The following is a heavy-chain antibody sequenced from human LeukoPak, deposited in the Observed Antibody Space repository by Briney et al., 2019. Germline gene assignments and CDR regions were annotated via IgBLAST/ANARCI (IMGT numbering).Heavy chain of an antibody. J-gene: IGHJ4*02. CDR1: GFTFSSYG. Sequence: GGSLRLSCAASGFTFSSYGMHWGRQAPGKGLEGGAVISYDGSNKYYADSVKGRFTISRDNSKNTLYLQMNSLRAEDTAVYYCANSARCSGGSCYFSFDYWGQGTLVTVSS. D-gene: IGHD2-15*01. CDR2: ISYDGSNK. V-gene: IGHV3-30*18. CDR3: ANSARCSGGSCYFSFDY.